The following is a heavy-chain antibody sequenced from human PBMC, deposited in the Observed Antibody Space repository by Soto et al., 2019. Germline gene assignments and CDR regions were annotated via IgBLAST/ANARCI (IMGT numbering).Heavy chain of an antibody. J-gene: IGHJ4*02. CDR3: AIDDYGDPYRN. V-gene: IGHV3-23*01. CDR1: GFTFSSYA. Sequence: EVQLLESGGGLVQPGGSLRLSCAASGFTFSSYAMSWVRQAPGKGLEWVSAISGSGGSTYYADSVKGRFTISRDNSKSTLYLQMNSLRAEDTAVYYCAIDDYGDPYRNWGQGTLVTVSS. D-gene: IGHD4-17*01. CDR2: ISGSGGST.